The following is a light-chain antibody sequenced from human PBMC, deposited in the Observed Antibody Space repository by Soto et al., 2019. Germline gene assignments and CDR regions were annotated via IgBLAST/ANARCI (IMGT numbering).Light chain of an antibody. V-gene: IGLV4-60*02. CDR1: SGHSSYI. Sequence: QSVLTQSSSASASLGSSVKLTCTLSSGHSSYIIAWHQQKPGKAPRYLMKLEGSGSYNKGSGVPDRFSGSSSGADRYLTTSNLQFEDEADYYCATWDSNTRVFGGGTKLTVL. CDR2: LEGSGSY. CDR3: ATWDSNTRV. J-gene: IGLJ2*01.